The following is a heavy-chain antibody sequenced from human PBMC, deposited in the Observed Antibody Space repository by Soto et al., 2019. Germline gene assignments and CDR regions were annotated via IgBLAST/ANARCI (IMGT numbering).Heavy chain of an antibody. CDR3: ARESYEKYYFDY. Sequence: HPGGSLRLSCAASGFTFSSFAMTWVRQAPGEGLEWVSALTASGGSTFYADSVKGRFTISRDNAKNTLYLQMNSLRAEDTAVYYCARESYEKYYFDYWGQGTLVTVSS. CDR2: LTASGGST. CDR1: GFTFSSFA. J-gene: IGHJ4*02. D-gene: IGHD3-3*01. V-gene: IGHV3-23*01.